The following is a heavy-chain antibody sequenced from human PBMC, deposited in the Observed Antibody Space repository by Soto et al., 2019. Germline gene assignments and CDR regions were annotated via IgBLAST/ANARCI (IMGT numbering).Heavy chain of an antibody. CDR2: INHRGSA. D-gene: IGHD5-18*01. CDR3: ARDRGYSNWFDP. CDR1: GGSFSGYY. Sequence: PSETLSLTCAVYGGSFSGYYWTWIRQPPGKGLEWIGEINHRGSANYNPSLRSRVTISVDTSKNQFSLKLSSVTAADTAVYYCARDRGYSNWFDPWGQGTLVTVSS. V-gene: IGHV4-34*01. J-gene: IGHJ5*02.